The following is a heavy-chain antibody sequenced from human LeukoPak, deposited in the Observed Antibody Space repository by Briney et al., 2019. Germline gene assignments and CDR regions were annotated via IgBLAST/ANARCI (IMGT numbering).Heavy chain of an antibody. V-gene: IGHV3-11*04. Sequence: SGGSLRLSCAASGFTFSDYYMSWIRQAPGKGLEWVSYISSSGDTIYYADSVKGRLTISRDNAKNSLYLQMNSLRAEDTAVYFCARDEGSSSSWYDYWGQGTLVTVSS. CDR3: ARDEGSSSSWYDY. CDR1: GFTFSDYY. D-gene: IGHD6-13*01. J-gene: IGHJ4*02. CDR2: ISSSGDTI.